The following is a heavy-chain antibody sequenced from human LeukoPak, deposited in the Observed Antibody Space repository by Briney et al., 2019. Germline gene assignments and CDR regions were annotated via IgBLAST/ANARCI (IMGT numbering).Heavy chain of an antibody. V-gene: IGHV1-2*02. CDR1: GYTFTGYY. CDR3: ARDRLPVVDAHLDAFDI. Sequence: ASVKVSCKASGYTFTGYYMHWVRQAPGQGLEWMGWINPNSGGTNYAQKFQGRVTMTGDPSISTAYMEVSRLRSDDTAVYYCARDRLPVVDAHLDAFDIWGQGTMVTVSS. D-gene: IGHD2-15*01. J-gene: IGHJ3*02. CDR2: INPNSGGT.